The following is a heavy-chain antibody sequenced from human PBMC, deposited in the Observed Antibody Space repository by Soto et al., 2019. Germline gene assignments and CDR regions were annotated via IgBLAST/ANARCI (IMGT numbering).Heavy chain of an antibody. CDR2: IWYDGSNK. D-gene: IGHD3-10*01. J-gene: IGHJ6*01. CDR1: GFTFSSYG. V-gene: IGHV3-33*01. Sequence: PGGSLRLSCAASGFTFSSYGMHWVRQAPGKGLEWVAGIWYDGSNKYYADSVKARFTISRDNSKNTRYLQMNSLRAEDTAAYYFARFQVGARGSRYCGMDVWGQGSTVSVSS. CDR3: ARFQVGARGSRYCGMDV.